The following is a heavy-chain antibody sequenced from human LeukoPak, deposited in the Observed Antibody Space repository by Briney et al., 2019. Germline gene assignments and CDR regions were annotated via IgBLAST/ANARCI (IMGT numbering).Heavy chain of an antibody. CDR1: GGSISDSTYY. Sequence: KTSETLSLTCTVSGGSISDSTYYWSWIRQHAGKRLEWIGCIYISGNTNYNPSLKSRVTISVDTSKNQLSLKLSSVTAADTAVYYCARARDRIAANWFDPWGQGTLVTVSS. CDR2: IYISGNT. D-gene: IGHD6-13*01. CDR3: ARARDRIAANWFDP. J-gene: IGHJ5*02. V-gene: IGHV4-61*02.